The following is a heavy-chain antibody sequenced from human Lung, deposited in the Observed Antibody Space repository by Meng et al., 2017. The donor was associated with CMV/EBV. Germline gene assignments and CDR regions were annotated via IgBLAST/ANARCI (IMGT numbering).Heavy chain of an antibody. D-gene: IGHD2-2*01. V-gene: IGHV1-8*01. CDR1: GYTFTSYD. Sequence: ASVKVSCKASGYTFTSYDISWVRQAPGQGLEWMGWMNPNSGNTDSAQNFQGRVTMTRNTSISTAYMELSSLRSEDTAVYYCARAVYCIGTTCFFYPMDVWXQGTTVXVSS. CDR2: MNPNSGNT. J-gene: IGHJ6*02. CDR3: ARAVYCIGTTCFFYPMDV.